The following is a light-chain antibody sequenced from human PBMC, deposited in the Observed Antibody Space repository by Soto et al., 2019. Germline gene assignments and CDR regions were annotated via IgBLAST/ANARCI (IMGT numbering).Light chain of an antibody. CDR3: GTWDSSLSVYV. CDR2: ENN. Sequence: QSALTQPPSVSAAPGQMVTISCSGSSSSIGSNYASWYQQLPGTAPKLLIYENNKRPSGIPDRFSGSKSGTSATLGIAGLQTGDEADYYCGTWDSSLSVYVLGTGTKVTVL. J-gene: IGLJ1*01. CDR1: SSSIGSNY. V-gene: IGLV1-51*01.